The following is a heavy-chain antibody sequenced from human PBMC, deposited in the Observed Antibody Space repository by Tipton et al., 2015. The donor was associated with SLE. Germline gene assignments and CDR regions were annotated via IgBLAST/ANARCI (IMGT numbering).Heavy chain of an antibody. J-gene: IGHJ4*02. CDR3: ARAKLAVAGALYFDY. CDR2: IYYSGST. CDR1: GGSISSHY. V-gene: IGHV4-59*08. Sequence: TLSLTCTVSGGSISSHYWSWIRQPPGKGLEWIGYIYYSGSTYYNPSLKSRVTISVDTSKNQFSLKLSSVTAADTAVYYCARAKLAVAGALYFDYWGQGTLVTVSS. D-gene: IGHD6-19*01.